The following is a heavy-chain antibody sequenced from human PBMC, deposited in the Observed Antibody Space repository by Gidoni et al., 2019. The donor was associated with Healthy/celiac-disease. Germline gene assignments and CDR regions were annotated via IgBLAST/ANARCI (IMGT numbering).Heavy chain of an antibody. J-gene: IGHJ5*02. CDR2: ISAYNGNK. V-gene: IGHV1-18*01. D-gene: IGHD2-15*01. Sequence: QVQLVQSGAEVKKPGASVTVSCLASGYTFTSYGISWVRQAPGQGLEWMGWISAYNGNKNYAQKLQGRVTMTTDTSTSTAYMELRSLRSDDTAVYYCARDYCSGGSCYQNWFDPWGQGTLVTVSS. CDR1: GYTFTSYG. CDR3: ARDYCSGGSCYQNWFDP.